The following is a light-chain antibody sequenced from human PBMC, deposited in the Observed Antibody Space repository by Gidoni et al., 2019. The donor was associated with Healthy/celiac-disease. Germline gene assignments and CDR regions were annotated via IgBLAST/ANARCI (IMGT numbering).Light chain of an antibody. CDR3: AAWDDSLSGWV. V-gene: IGLV1-47*01. J-gene: IGLJ3*02. CDR1: SSNIGGNY. Sequence: QSVLTQPPLAAGTPGQGVTISSAGSSSNIGGNYVYWYQPLPGSAPKLLIYRNNQRPSGVPDRFSGSQSGTSASLAIRGLRSEDEADYYCAAWDDSLSGWVFGGGTKLTVL. CDR2: RNN.